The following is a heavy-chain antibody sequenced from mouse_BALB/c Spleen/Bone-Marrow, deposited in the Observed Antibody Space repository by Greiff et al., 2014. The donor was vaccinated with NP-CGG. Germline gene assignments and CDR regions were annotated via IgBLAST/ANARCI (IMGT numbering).Heavy chain of an antibody. D-gene: IGHD2-4*01. V-gene: IGHV14-4*02. Sequence: DVKLQESGAELVRSGASVKLSSTASGFNIKDYYMHWVKQRPEQGLEWIGWIDPENGDTEYAPKFQGKATMTADTSSNTAYLQLSSLTSEDTAVYYCNARGDYDFDYFDYWGQGTTLTVSS. J-gene: IGHJ2*01. CDR3: NARGDYDFDYFDY. CDR2: IDPENGDT. CDR1: GFNIKDYY.